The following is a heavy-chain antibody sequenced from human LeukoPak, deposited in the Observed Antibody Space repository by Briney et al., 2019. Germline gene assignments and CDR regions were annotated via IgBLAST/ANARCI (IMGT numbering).Heavy chain of an antibody. D-gene: IGHD6-13*01. CDR3: AREEKVAAADPAWDWFDP. J-gene: IGHJ5*02. Sequence: SETLSLTCTVSGGSISSSSYYWGWIRQPPGKGLEWIGSIYYSGSAYYNPSLKSRVTISLDTSKNQFSLKLSSVTAADTAVYYCAREEKVAAADPAWDWFDPWGQGTLVTVSS. V-gene: IGHV4-39*07. CDR2: IYYSGSA. CDR1: GGSISSSSYY.